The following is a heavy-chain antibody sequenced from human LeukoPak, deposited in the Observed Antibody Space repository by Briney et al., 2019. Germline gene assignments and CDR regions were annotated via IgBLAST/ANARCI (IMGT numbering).Heavy chain of an antibody. CDR3: ARGPIIDIVIVPAADDYYYMDV. CDR1: GYTFTSYG. Sequence: ASVKVSCKASGYTFTSYGISWVRQAPGQGLEWMGWISAYNGNTNYAQELQGRVTMTTDTSTSTAYMELRSLRSDDTAVYYCARGPIIDIVIVPAADDYYYMDVWGKGTTVTVSS. D-gene: IGHD2-2*01. J-gene: IGHJ6*03. V-gene: IGHV1-18*01. CDR2: ISAYNGNT.